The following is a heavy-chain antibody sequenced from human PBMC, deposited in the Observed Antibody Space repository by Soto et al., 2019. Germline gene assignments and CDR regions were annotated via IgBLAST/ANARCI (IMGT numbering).Heavy chain of an antibody. V-gene: IGHV5-51*01. CDR3: ARHYICRGGDCYYYGMDV. Sequence: AGESLKISCKGSGYSFTSYWIGWVRQMPGKGLEWMGIIYPGDSDTRYSPSFQGQVTISADKSINTAYLQWSSLRASDTAIYYCARHYICRGGDCYYYGMDVWGQGTTVTVSS. CDR1: GYSFTSYW. J-gene: IGHJ6*02. CDR2: IYPGDSDT. D-gene: IGHD3-16*01.